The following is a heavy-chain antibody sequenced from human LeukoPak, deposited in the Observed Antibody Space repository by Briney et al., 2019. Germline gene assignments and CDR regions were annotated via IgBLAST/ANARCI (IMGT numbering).Heavy chain of an antibody. V-gene: IGHV3-30*04. D-gene: IGHD6-19*01. CDR2: ISYDGSNK. Sequence: GGSLRLSCAASGFTFSSYAMHWVRQAPGKGLEWVAVISYDGSNKYHADSVKGRFTISRDNSKNTLYLQMNSLRAEDTAVYYCARDLTSGWYGFDYWGQGTLVTVSS. J-gene: IGHJ4*02. CDR3: ARDLTSGWYGFDY. CDR1: GFTFSSYA.